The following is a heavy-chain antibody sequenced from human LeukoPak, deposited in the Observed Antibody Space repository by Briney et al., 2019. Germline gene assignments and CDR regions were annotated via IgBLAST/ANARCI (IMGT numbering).Heavy chain of an antibody. J-gene: IGHJ6*03. D-gene: IGHD3-10*01. V-gene: IGHV1-2*02. Sequence: ASVTVSCKASGYTFTGYYMHWVRQAPGQGLEWMGWINPNSGGTNYAQKFQGRVTMTRDTSISTAYMELSRLRSDDTAVYYCARDTYYGSGNPYYYYMDVWGKGTTVTISS. CDR2: INPNSGGT. CDR3: ARDTYYGSGNPYYYYMDV. CDR1: GYTFTGYY.